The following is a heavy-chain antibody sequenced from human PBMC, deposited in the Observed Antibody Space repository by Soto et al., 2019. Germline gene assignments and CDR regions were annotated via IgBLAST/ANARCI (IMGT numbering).Heavy chain of an antibody. CDR3: ARPRDCTNGVCSDFDY. V-gene: IGHV4-39*01. J-gene: IGHJ4*02. D-gene: IGHD2-8*01. CDR2: IYYSGST. CDR1: GGSISSSSYY. Sequence: QLQLQESGPGLVKPSETLSLTCTVSGGSISSSSYYWGWIRQPPGKGLEWIGSIYYSGSTYYNPSLKIRVAISVDTSKNQSSLKLSSVTAADTAVYYCARPRDCTNGVCSDFDYWGQGTLVTVSS.